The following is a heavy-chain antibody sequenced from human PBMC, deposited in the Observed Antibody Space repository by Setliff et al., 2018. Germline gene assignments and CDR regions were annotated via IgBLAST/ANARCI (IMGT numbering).Heavy chain of an antibody. D-gene: IGHD3-10*01. CDR1: GYTFTSYS. Sequence: ASVKVSCKASGYTFTSYSMHWVRQAPGQSLEWMGWINAGNGNTKYSQKFQGRVTITRDTSASTAYMELSSLRSEDTAVYFCAGVLRDYYGSGSYYNWFDPGGQGTLVTVSS. CDR2: INAGNGNT. J-gene: IGHJ5*02. V-gene: IGHV1-3*01. CDR3: AGVLRDYYGSGSYYNWFDP.